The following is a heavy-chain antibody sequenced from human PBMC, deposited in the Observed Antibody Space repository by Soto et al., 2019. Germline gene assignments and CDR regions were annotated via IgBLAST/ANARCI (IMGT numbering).Heavy chain of an antibody. Sequence: GGSLRLSCAASGFTFSSYGMHWVRQAPGKGLEWVAVISYDGSNKYYADSVKGRFTISRDNSKNTLYLQMNSLRAEDTAVYYCARYIPGVRYYGMDVWGQRTLVTVSS. D-gene: IGHD2-2*01. CDR1: GFTFSSYG. V-gene: IGHV3-30*03. CDR3: ARYIPGVRYYGMDV. CDR2: ISYDGSNK. J-gene: IGHJ6*02.